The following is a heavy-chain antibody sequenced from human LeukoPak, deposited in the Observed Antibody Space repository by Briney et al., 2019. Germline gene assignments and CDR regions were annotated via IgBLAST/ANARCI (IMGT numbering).Heavy chain of an antibody. V-gene: IGHV4-39*01. CDR2: IYYSGST. CDR1: GGSISSGGYS. CDR3: ARGRNWFDP. Sequence: PSETLSLTCAVSGGSISSGGYSWSWIRQPPGKGLEWIGSIYYSGSTYYNPSLKSRVTISVDTSKNQFSLKLSSVTAADTAVYYCARGRNWFDPWGQGTLVTVSS. D-gene: IGHD3-10*01. J-gene: IGHJ5*02.